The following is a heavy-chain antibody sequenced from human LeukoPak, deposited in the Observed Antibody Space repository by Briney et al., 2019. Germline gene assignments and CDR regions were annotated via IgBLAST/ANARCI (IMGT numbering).Heavy chain of an antibody. V-gene: IGHV4-59*01. CDR2: ISKTGSI. CDR1: GDSIRSYY. D-gene: IGHD4/OR15-4a*01. Sequence: PSETLSLTCTVSGDSIRSYYWSWIRQPPGKGLEWIGYISKTGSINYNPSLKSRATISVDKSKNKTSLILNSGTAADTAVYYFARFAGYGGNFGNWYFDLWGRGTLVTVSS. CDR3: ARFAGYGGNFGNWYFDL. J-gene: IGHJ2*01.